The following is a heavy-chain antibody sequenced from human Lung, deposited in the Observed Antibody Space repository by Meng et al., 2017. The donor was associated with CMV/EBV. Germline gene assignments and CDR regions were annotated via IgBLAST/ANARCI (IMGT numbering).Heavy chain of an antibody. J-gene: IGHJ2*01. Sequence: FFWFSLNPAGLGVGWVRPPPGNAPEWLALVYCNADNRYSPSLRNRLTITKDTSKNQAVLTMSNMGPVDTATYYCAHYGDYRFGWYFDLWGRGTLVTVSS. CDR2: VYCNADN. D-gene: IGHD4-17*01. CDR1: WFSLNPAGLG. CDR3: AHYGDYRFGWYFDL. V-gene: IGHV2-5*01.